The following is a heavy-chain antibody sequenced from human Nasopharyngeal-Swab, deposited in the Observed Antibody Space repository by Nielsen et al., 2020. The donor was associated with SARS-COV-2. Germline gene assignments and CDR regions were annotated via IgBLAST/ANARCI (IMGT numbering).Heavy chain of an antibody. Sequence: GGSLRLSCAASGFTFSTYSMNWVRQAPGKGLEWISYISGSGTIYYTDSVKGRFTISRDNAKNSLYLQMNSLRAEDTALYYCARDRYLARWGHGTLVTVSS. D-gene: IGHD3-16*02. V-gene: IGHV3-48*01. CDR2: ISGSGTI. CDR3: ARDRYLAR. CDR1: GFTFSTYS. J-gene: IGHJ4*01.